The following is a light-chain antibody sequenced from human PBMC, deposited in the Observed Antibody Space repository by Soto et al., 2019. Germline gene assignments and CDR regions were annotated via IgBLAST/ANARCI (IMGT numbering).Light chain of an antibody. Sequence: DIQMTQSPSSLSASVGDRVTITCRASQSISIYLNWYQQKPGKAPKVLIYAASSLQSGVPPRFSGSGSGTDFTLTISGLQPDDFATYYCQQYNNYPLSFGGGTKVDIK. J-gene: IGKJ4*01. CDR3: QQYNNYPLS. CDR2: AAS. CDR1: QSISIY. V-gene: IGKV1-39*01.